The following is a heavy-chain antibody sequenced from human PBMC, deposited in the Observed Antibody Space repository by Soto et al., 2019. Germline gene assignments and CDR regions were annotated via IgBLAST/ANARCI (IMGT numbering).Heavy chain of an antibody. Sequence: EVQLVESGGGLVKPGGSHRLSCAASGFTFSNAWMSWVRQAPGKGLEWVGRIKRNTDGGTTDYAAPVQGRFTISRDDSKTTLYLQMDSLKIEDTAVYYCTTGMTTVTAGFDYWGQGTLVTVSS. D-gene: IGHD4-17*01. J-gene: IGHJ4*02. CDR3: TTGMTTVTAGFDY. CDR1: GFTFSNAW. CDR2: IKRNTDGGTT. V-gene: IGHV3-15*01.